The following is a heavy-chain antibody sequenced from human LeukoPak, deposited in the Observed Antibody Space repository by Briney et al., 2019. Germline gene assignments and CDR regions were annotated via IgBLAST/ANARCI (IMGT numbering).Heavy chain of an antibody. CDR1: GGSISSSSYY. CDR3: ARHAGGYSYGYTHFDY. J-gene: IGHJ4*02. D-gene: IGHD5-18*01. Sequence: SETLSLTCTVSGGSISSSSYYWGWIRRPPGKGLEWIGSMDYSGNTYYNPSLKSRVTISVDMSKNQFSLKLSSVTAADSAVYYCARHAGGYSYGYTHFDYWGQGTLVTVSS. V-gene: IGHV4-39*01. CDR2: MDYSGNT.